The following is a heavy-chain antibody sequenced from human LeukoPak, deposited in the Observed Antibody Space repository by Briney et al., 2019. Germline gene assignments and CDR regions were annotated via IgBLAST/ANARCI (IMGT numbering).Heavy chain of an antibody. CDR1: GGSISSGGYY. Sequence: SDTLSLTCTVSGGSISSGGYYWSWIRQHPGKGLEWIGYIYYSGSTYYNPSLKSRVTISVDTSKNQFSLKLSSVTAADTAVYYCARSYYDSSGLDYWGQGTLVTVSS. V-gene: IGHV4-31*03. J-gene: IGHJ4*02. D-gene: IGHD3-22*01. CDR3: ARSYYDSSGLDY. CDR2: IYYSGST.